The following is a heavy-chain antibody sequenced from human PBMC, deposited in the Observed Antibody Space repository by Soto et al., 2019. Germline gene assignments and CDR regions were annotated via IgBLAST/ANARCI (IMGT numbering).Heavy chain of an antibody. D-gene: IGHD2-15*01. V-gene: IGHV4-59*01. Sequence: SETLSVTWTVSGGYSISYGWSWIRKNTGKGLEWIGYIYYSGSTNHNPSLKSRVTISVDTSKNQFSLKLSSVTAADTAVYYCARVYCSGGSCYLGLFDYWGQGTLVTVSS. CDR3: ARVYCSGGSCYLGLFDY. CDR2: IYYSGST. CDR1: GGYSISYG. J-gene: IGHJ4*02.